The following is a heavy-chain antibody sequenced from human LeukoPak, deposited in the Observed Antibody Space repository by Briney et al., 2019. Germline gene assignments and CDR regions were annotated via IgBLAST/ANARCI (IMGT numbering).Heavy chain of an antibody. J-gene: IGHJ4*02. CDR3: AKELKSGGWPFHY. CDR1: GFTFSSYG. D-gene: IGHD6-19*01. Sequence: GRSLRLSCAASGFTFSSYGMHWVRQAPGKGLEWVAVISYDGSNKYYADSVKGRFTISRDNSRNTLFLQMNSLRADDTALYYCAKELKSGGWPFHYWGQGALVTVSS. V-gene: IGHV3-30*18. CDR2: ISYDGSNK.